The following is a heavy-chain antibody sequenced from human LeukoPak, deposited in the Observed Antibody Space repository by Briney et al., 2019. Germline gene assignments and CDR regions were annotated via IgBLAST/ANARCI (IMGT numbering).Heavy chain of an antibody. V-gene: IGHV3-13*01. Sequence: PGGSLRLSCTASGFTLGSHDMHWVRHTTGEGLQWVAAIASGFQTFYAGSVKGRFTVSREDARKSLYLQMNSLRAGDTAVYYCVREARGYHYTYFDYWGQGTLVTVSS. CDR3: VREARGYHYTYFDY. J-gene: IGHJ4*02. CDR1: GFTLGSHD. D-gene: IGHD5-18*01. CDR2: IASGFQT.